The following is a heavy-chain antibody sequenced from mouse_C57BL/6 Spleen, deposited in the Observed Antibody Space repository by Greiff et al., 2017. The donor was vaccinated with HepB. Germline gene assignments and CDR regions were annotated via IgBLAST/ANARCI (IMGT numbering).Heavy chain of an antibody. Sequence: EVRLVESGGGLVQPKGSLKLSCAASGFSFNTYAMNWVRQAPGKGLEWVARIRSKSNNYATYYADSVKDRFTISRDDSESMLYLQMNNLKTEDTAMYYWVRPLSTFSEGFAYWGQGTLVTVSA. CDR1: GFSFNTYA. V-gene: IGHV10-1*01. CDR2: IRSKSNNYAT. CDR3: VRPLSTFSEGFAY. D-gene: IGHD1-1*01. J-gene: IGHJ3*01.